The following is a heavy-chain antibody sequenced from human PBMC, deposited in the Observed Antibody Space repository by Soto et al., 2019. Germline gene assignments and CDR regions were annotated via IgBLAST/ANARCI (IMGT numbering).Heavy chain of an antibody. J-gene: IGHJ4*02. D-gene: IGHD6-13*01. V-gene: IGHV4-59*08. CDR1: GGSISSYY. CDR3: AGRYSSSFDY. CDR2: IYYSGST. Sequence: PSETLSLTCTVSGGSISSYYWSWIRQPPGKGLGWIGYIYYSGSTNYNPSLKSRVTISVDTSKNQFSLKLSSVTAADTAVYYCAGRYSSSFDYWGQGTLVTVSS.